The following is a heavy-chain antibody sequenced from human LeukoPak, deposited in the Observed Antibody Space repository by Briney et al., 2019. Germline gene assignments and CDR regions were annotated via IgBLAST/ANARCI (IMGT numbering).Heavy chain of an antibody. CDR3: ARDIVVVVAAISYNWFDP. D-gene: IGHD2-15*01. CDR1: GYTFTSYG. CDR2: ISAYNGNT. Sequence: ASVKVSCKASGYTFTSYGISWVRQAPGQGLEWMGWISAYNGNTNYAQKLQGRVTMTTDTSTSTAYMELRSLRSDDTAVYYCARDIVVVVAAISYNWFDPWGQGTLVTVSS. V-gene: IGHV1-18*01. J-gene: IGHJ5*02.